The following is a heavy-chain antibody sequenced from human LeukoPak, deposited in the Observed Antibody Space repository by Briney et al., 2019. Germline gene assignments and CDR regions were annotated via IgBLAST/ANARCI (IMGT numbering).Heavy chain of an antibody. CDR1: GYTFTGYY. J-gene: IGHJ5*02. D-gene: IGHD6-13*01. CDR3: ARDLSSSYDWFDP. V-gene: IGHV1-2*02. CDR2: INPNSGDT. Sequence: GASVKVSCKASGYTFTGYYMHWVRQAPGQGLERMGWINPNSGDTNYAQKFHGRVTMTRDTSISTAYMELTRLRSDDTAVYYCARDLSSSYDWFDPWGQGTLVTVSS.